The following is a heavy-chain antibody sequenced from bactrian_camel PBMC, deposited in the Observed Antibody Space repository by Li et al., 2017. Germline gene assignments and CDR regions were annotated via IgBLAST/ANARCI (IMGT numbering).Heavy chain of an antibody. J-gene: IGHJ4*01. CDR2: IYSDGSNT. D-gene: IGHD3*01. CDR1: GFHVRSYY. Sequence: HVQLVESGGGLVQPGDSVRLSCVASGFHVRSYYMIWARQAPGKGLEWLSSIYSDGSNTNYADSVKGRFTISRDNAKNTVYLQMNSLKSEDTALYYCATDATAILRLGVMRRYNYWGQGTQVTVS. CDR3: ATDATAILRLGVMRRYNY. V-gene: IGHV3-2*01.